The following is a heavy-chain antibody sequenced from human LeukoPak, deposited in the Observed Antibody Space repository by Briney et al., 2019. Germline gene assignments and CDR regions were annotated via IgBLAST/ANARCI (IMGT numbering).Heavy chain of an antibody. V-gene: IGHV3-74*01. CDR2: INSDGSST. CDR3: AVSRYYHDSSGYEYFQH. CDR1: GFTFSSYW. J-gene: IGHJ1*01. D-gene: IGHD3-22*01. Sequence: PGGSLRLSCAASGFTFSSYWMHWVRQAPGKGLVRVSRINSDGSSTSYADSVRGRFTISRDNAKNTLYLQMNSLRAEDTAVYYCAVSRYYHDSSGYEYFQHWGQGTLVTVSS.